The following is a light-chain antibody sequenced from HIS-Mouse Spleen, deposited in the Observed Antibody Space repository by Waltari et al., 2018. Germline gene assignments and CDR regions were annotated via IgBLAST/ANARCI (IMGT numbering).Light chain of an antibody. Sequence: DIVMTQSPDSLAVSLGARATITCKSSQIVLYSSNTKNYLAWYQQKPGQPPKLIIYWASTRESGVPDRFSGSGSGTDFTLTISSLQAEDVAVYYCQQYYSTPWTFGQGTKVEIK. V-gene: IGKV4-1*01. CDR3: QQYYSTPWT. J-gene: IGKJ1*01. CDR2: WAS. CDR1: QIVLYSSNTKNY.